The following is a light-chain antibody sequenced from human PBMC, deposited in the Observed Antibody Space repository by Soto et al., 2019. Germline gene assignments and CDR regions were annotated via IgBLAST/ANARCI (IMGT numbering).Light chain of an antibody. CDR3: QQYAGSPRT. CDR1: QPITTSQ. J-gene: IGKJ1*01. Sequence: DIALTQYPGTLPWSPGKIATLFCSASQPITTSQLACYQQKPGQSPRVLNFGASNTDPGIPDRFSGSGSGTDFNLTISRLEPEDCAMYYRQQYAGSPRTFGQGTTVEI. V-gene: IGKV3-20*01. CDR2: GAS.